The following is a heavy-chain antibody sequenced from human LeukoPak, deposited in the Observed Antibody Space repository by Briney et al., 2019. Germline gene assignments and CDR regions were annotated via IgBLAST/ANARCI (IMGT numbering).Heavy chain of an antibody. Sequence: GGSLRLSCAASGFTFDDYAMHWVRQAPGKGLEWVSGISWNSGSIGYADSVKGRFTISRDNAKNSLYLQMNSLRAEDTALYYCAKGTPPYYDSSGYDCWGQGTLVTVSS. V-gene: IGHV3-9*01. D-gene: IGHD3-22*01. CDR1: GFTFDDYA. CDR2: ISWNSGSI. CDR3: AKGTPPYYDSSGYDC. J-gene: IGHJ4*02.